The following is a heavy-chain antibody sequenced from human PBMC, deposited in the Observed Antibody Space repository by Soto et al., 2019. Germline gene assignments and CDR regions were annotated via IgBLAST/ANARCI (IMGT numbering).Heavy chain of an antibody. CDR2: ISSSSSYT. V-gene: IGHV3-11*06. Sequence: PGGSLRLSFAASGFTFSDYYMSWIRQAPGKGLEWVSYISSSSSYTNYAYSVKGRFTISRDNAKNSLYLQMNSLRAEDTAVYYCARVSRGGAFDXWGQGTLVTVSX. CDR3: ARVSRGGAFDX. D-gene: IGHD3-10*01. CDR1: GFTFSDYY. J-gene: IGHJ5*02.